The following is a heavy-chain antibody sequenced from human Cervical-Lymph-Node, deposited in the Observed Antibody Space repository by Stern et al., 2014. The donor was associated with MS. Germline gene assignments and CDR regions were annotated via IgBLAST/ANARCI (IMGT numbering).Heavy chain of an antibody. D-gene: IGHD6-13*01. J-gene: IGHJ5*02. CDR1: GGTFSSYA. CDR3: ARAQSSWDRFDWFDP. Sequence: QLVQTGAEAKKPGSSVKVSCKASGGTFSSYAISWVRQAPGHGLEWMGGIIPIFGTTNYAQKFQGRVTITADESTSTAYMELSSLRSEDTAVYYCARAQSSWDRFDWFDPWGQGTLVTVSS. V-gene: IGHV1-69*01. CDR2: IIPIFGTT.